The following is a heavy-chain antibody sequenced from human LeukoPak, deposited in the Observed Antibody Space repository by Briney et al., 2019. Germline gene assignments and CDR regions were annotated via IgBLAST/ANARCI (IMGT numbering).Heavy chain of an antibody. CDR2: IYYSGST. J-gene: IGHJ3*02. Sequence: PSETLSLTCAVYGGSFSGYYWSWIRQPPGKGLEWIGSIYYSGSTYYNPSLKSRVTISVDTSKNQFSLKLSSVTAADTAVYYCARLLDDAFDIWGQGTMVTVSS. CDR3: ARLLDDAFDI. CDR1: GGSFSGYY. V-gene: IGHV4-34*01.